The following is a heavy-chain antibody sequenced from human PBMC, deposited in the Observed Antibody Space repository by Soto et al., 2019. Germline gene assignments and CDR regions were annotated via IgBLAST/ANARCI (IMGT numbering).Heavy chain of an antibody. Sequence: QVQLQESGPGLVKPSQTLSLTCTVSGGSISSGGYYWSWIRQHPGKGLEWIGYIYYSGSTYYNPSLKSRVTISVDTSKNQFSLKLSSVTAADTAVYYCPRDIYGSGWFDPWGQGTLVTVSS. V-gene: IGHV4-31*03. J-gene: IGHJ5*02. D-gene: IGHD3-10*01. CDR3: PRDIYGSGWFDP. CDR2: IYYSGST. CDR1: GGSISSGGYY.